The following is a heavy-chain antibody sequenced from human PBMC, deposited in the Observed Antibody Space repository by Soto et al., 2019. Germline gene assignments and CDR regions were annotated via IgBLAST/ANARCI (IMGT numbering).Heavy chain of an antibody. V-gene: IGHV3-73*02. CDR1: GFTFSGSA. J-gene: IGHJ6*02. CDR3: AIVVASMDV. D-gene: IGHD2-21*01. CDR2: IRSKANIYAT. Sequence: EVQLVESGGGLVQPGGSLKLSCVASGFTFSGSAMHWVRQASGKGLEWIGRIRSKANIYATAYAASVNCMFTISRDDSKHTAYLKMNSLKTEDTDRYYCAIVVASMDVWGQGTTVTVSS.